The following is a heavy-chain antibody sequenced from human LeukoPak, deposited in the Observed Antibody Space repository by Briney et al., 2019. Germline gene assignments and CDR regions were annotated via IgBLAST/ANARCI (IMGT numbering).Heavy chain of an antibody. Sequence: GGSLRLSCAASGFTFSSYSMNWVRQAPGKGLEWVSSISSSSSYIYYADSVKGRFTISRDNAKNSLYLQMNSLRAEDTAVYYCARARGMYYDFWSGYYVSNWFDPWGQGTLVTVSS. J-gene: IGHJ5*02. V-gene: IGHV3-21*01. CDR3: ARARGMYYDFWSGYYVSNWFDP. D-gene: IGHD3-3*01. CDR2: ISSSSSYI. CDR1: GFTFSSYS.